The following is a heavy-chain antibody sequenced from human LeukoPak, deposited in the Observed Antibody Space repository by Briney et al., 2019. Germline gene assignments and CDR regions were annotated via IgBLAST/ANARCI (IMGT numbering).Heavy chain of an antibody. V-gene: IGHV4-59*08. CDR1: GGSISSYY. D-gene: IGHD1-1*01. J-gene: IGHJ4*02. CDR3: ARNGNWNYVDY. Sequence: PSETLCLTCTVSGGSISSYYWSWIRQPPGKGLEWIGYIYYSGNTNYIPSLKSRVTISVDTSKNQFSLRLSSVTAADTAVYYCARNGNWNYVDYWGQGTLVTVSS. CDR2: IYYSGNT.